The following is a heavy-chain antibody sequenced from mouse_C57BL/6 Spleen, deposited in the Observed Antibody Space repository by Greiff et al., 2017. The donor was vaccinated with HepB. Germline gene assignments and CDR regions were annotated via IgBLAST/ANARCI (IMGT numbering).Heavy chain of an antibody. CDR1: GYTFTDYE. Sequence: QVQLKQSGAELVRPGASVTLSCKASGYTFTDYEMHWVKQTPVHGLEWIGAIDPETGGTAYNQKFKGKAILTADKSSSTAYMELRSLTSEDSAVYYCTRSDYYGSSAYYFDCWGQGTTLTVSS. CDR3: TRSDYYGSSAYYFDC. V-gene: IGHV1-15*01. CDR2: IDPETGGT. J-gene: IGHJ2*01. D-gene: IGHD1-1*01.